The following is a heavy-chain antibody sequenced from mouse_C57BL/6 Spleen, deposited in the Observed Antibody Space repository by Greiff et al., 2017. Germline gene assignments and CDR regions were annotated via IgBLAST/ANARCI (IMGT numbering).Heavy chain of an antibody. D-gene: IGHD2-14*01. CDR2: IDPSDSET. V-gene: IGHV1-52*01. CDR1: GYTFTSYW. CDR3: ARGGVRLYWYFDV. J-gene: IGHJ1*03. Sequence: VQLQQPGAELVRPGSSVKLSCKASGYTFTSYWMHWVKQRPIQGLEWIGNIDPSDSETHYNQQFKDKATLTVDKSSSTAYMQLSSLTSEDSAVYYCARGGVRLYWYFDVWGTGTTVTVSS.